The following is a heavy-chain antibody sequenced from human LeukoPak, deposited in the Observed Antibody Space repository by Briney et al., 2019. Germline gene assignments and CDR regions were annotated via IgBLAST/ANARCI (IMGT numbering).Heavy chain of an antibody. V-gene: IGHV4-59*01. D-gene: IGHD3-16*01. CDR2: IYYSGGA. CDR3: TRRRGSPDY. J-gene: IGHJ4*02. Sequence: SETLSLTCTVSGVSISSYYWSWIRQPPGKGLEWIGYIYYSGGANYNPSLKSRVTISVDTSKNQFSLKLSSVTAADTAVYYCTRRRGSPDYWGQGALVTVSS. CDR1: GVSISSYY.